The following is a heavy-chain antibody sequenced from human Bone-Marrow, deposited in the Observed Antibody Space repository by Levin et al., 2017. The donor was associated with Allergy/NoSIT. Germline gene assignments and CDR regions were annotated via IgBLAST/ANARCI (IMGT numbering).Heavy chain of an antibody. CDR3: ANAMGYSGYDWIY. CDR2: ISGSGGST. D-gene: IGHD5-12*01. V-gene: IGHV3-23*01. CDR1: GFTFSSYA. Sequence: ASETLSLTCAASGFTFSSYAMSWVRQAPGKGLEWVSAISGSGGSTYYADSVKGRFTISRDNSKNTLYLQMNSLRAEDTAVYYCANAMGYSGYDWIYWGQGTLVTVSS. J-gene: IGHJ4*02.